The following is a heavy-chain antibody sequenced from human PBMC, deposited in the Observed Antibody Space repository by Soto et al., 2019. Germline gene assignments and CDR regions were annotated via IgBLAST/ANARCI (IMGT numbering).Heavy chain of an antibody. CDR1: GFTFDDYA. J-gene: IGHJ4*02. D-gene: IGHD3-3*01. CDR3: AKVSAGYDFWSGTFDY. Sequence: GGSLRLSCAASGFTFDDYAMHWVRQAPGKGLEWVSGISWNSGSIGYADSVKGRFTISRDNAKNSLYLQMNSLRAEDTALYYCAKVSAGYDFWSGTFDYWGQGTLVTVS. V-gene: IGHV3-9*01. CDR2: ISWNSGSI.